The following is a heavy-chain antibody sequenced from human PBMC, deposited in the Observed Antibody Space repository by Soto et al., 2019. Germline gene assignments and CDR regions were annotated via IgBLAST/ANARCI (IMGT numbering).Heavy chain of an antibody. Sequence: QVQLVQSGAEVKKPGASVKVSCKASGYTFTSYGISWVRQAPGQGLEWMGWISAYNGNTNYAQKLQGRVTMTTDTATSTAYMELRSMRSDATAVYYCARDAVWSGQTEGAFDIWGQGTMVTVSS. CDR2: ISAYNGNT. CDR1: GYTFTSYG. V-gene: IGHV1-18*04. CDR3: ARDAVWSGQTEGAFDI. D-gene: IGHD3-3*01. J-gene: IGHJ3*02.